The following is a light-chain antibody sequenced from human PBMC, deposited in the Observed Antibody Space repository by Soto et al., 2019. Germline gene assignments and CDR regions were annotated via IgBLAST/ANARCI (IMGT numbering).Light chain of an antibody. CDR2: DVS. CDR1: SSDVGGYNY. Sequence: QSALTQPRSVSGSPGQSVTISCTGTSSDVGGYNYVSWYQQHPGKAPKLMIYDVSKRPSGVPDRFSGSKSGNTASLTISGLQAEDEADYYCSSFAGGNIYVFGTGTQLTVL. V-gene: IGLV2-11*01. CDR3: SSFAGGNIYV. J-gene: IGLJ1*01.